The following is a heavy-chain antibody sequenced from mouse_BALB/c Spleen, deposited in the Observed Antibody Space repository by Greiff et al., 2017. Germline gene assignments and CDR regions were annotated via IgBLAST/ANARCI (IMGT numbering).Heavy chain of an antibody. CDR2: IWAGGST. D-gene: IGHD1-2*01. V-gene: IGHV2-9*02. Sequence: VKLQESGPGLVAPSQSLSITCTVSGFSLPSYGVHWVRQPPGKGLEWLGVIWAGGSTNYNSALMSRLSISKDNSKSQVFLKMNSLQTDDTAMYYCARDRESLLRSSTGAMDYWGQGTSVTVSS. CDR3: ARDRESLLRSSTGAMDY. J-gene: IGHJ4*01. CDR1: GFSLPSYG.